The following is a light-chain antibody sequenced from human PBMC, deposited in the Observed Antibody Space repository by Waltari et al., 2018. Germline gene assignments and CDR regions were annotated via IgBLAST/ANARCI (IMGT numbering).Light chain of an antibody. J-gene: IGLJ2*01. Sequence: QSALTQPASVSGSPGQSITISCTGASGVIGSYYYVSWNQQHPGNAPKLVIFDVNNRPSGVSNRFSASVSGNTASLTISGLQAEDEADYYCSSYTKDTRIFGGGTKLTVL. V-gene: IGLV2-14*03. CDR3: SSYTKDTRI. CDR1: SGVIGSYYY. CDR2: DVN.